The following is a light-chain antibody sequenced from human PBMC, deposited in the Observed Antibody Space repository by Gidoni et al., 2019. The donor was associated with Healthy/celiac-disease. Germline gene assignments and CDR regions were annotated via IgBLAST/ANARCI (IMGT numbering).Light chain of an antibody. CDR1: QDISNY. CDR3: QRCDSPFT. CDR2: DAS. V-gene: IGKV1-33*01. Sequence: DIMTTQSPSSLSASVEDRVTITSQASQDISNYLRWYQQKPGKAPKLLNYDASNLETGAPSMFSGGGSRTVFTFTISRLQAEVVATYCWQRCDSPFTFGQGTQVEIK. J-gene: IGKJ5*01.